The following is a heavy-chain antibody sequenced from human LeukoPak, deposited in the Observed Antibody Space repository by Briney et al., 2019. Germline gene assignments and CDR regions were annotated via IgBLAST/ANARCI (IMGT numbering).Heavy chain of an antibody. Sequence: SETLSPTCTVSGGSISSSSYYWGWIRQPPGKGLEWIGSIYYSGSTYYNPSLKSRVTISVDTSKNQFSLKLSSVTAADTAVYYCARALYYYYYMDVWGKGTTVTVSS. CDR2: IYYSGST. J-gene: IGHJ6*03. V-gene: IGHV4-39*07. CDR1: GGSISSSSYY. CDR3: ARALYYYYYMDV.